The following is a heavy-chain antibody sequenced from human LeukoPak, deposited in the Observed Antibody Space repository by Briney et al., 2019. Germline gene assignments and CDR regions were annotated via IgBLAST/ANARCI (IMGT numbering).Heavy chain of an antibody. V-gene: IGHV3-48*04. Sequence: TGGSLRLSCAASGFTFSNYSMNWVRQAPGKGLVWVSYITSSSTVYYAGSVKGRFTISRDNAKNSLFLQMNSLRAEDTAVYYCARDYCSGPKCYFIDYWGQGALVTVSS. CDR1: GFTFSNYS. J-gene: IGHJ4*02. D-gene: IGHD2-15*01. CDR2: ITSSSTV. CDR3: ARDYCSGPKCYFIDY.